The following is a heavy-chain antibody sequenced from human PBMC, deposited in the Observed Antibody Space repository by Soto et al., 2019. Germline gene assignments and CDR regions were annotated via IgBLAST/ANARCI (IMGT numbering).Heavy chain of an antibody. CDR2: ISYDGSNK. D-gene: IGHD6-13*01. CDR1: GFTFSSYG. V-gene: IGHV3-30*18. CDR3: AKARAAAANYYYYGMDV. J-gene: IGHJ6*02. Sequence: PGGSLRLSCAASGFTFSSYGMHWVRQAPGKGLEWVAVISYDGSNKYYADSVKGRFTISRDNSKNTLYLQMNSLRAEDTAVYYCAKARAAAANYYYYGMDVWGQGTTVTVSS.